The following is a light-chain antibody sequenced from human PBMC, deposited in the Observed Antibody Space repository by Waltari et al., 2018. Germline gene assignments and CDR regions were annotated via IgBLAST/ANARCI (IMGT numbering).Light chain of an antibody. CDR2: NNN. Sequence: QSVLTQPPSASGTPGQRVTISCSGSSSNIGTNTVNWYQQVPGTAPKLLIFNNNQRPSGVPDRFSGSKSGTSASRAISGLQSEDEADYYCAAWGDSLHGRWVFGGGTKLTVL. CDR1: SSNIGTNT. J-gene: IGLJ3*02. CDR3: AAWGDSLHGRWV. V-gene: IGLV1-44*01.